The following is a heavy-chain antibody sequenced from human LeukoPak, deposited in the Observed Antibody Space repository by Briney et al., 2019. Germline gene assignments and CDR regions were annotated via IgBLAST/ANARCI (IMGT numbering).Heavy chain of an antibody. Sequence: ASVKVSCKASRYTFTSYGINWVRQAPGQGLEWMGWISTSNGNTNYAQKFQGRVTLTTDTSSTTAYMELRSLRSDDTAVYYCARSDARLPCPDYWGQGTLVTVSS. CDR3: ARSDARLPCPDY. CDR2: ISTSNGNT. V-gene: IGHV1-18*01. J-gene: IGHJ4*02. CDR1: RYTFTSYG.